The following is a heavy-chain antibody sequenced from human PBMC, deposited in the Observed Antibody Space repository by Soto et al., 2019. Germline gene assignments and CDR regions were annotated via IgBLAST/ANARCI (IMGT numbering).Heavy chain of an antibody. V-gene: IGHV3-23*04. J-gene: IGHJ6*02. Sequence: EVQLVESGGGLVQPGGSLRLSCAASGFTFHNYAMSWVRQAPGKGLKWVSGISGSGTSTYYADSVYGRFTISRDNSINTLYLQMNSLRAEDTAVYYCAKEAEMSVGYGMDVWGQGTTVTVSS. D-gene: IGHD3-10*01. CDR3: AKEAEMSVGYGMDV. CDR2: ISGSGTST. CDR1: GFTFHNYA.